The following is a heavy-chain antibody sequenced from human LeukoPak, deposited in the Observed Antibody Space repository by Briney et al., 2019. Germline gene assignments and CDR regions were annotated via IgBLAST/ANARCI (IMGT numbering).Heavy chain of an antibody. D-gene: IGHD3-10*01. Sequence: PGGSLRLSCAASGFTFSSYGMHWVRQSPDKGLEWVALISYDGSNKYYADSVKGRFTISRDNSKNTLYLDMNSLRAGDTAVYYCAKGYGESAYWGQGALVAVSS. V-gene: IGHV3-30*18. CDR2: ISYDGSNK. CDR3: AKGYGESAY. J-gene: IGHJ4*02. CDR1: GFTFSSYG.